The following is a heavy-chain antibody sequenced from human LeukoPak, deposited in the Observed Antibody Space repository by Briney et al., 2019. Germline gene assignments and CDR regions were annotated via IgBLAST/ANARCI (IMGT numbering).Heavy chain of an antibody. CDR3: ARERWGSARYYFDY. Sequence: SETLSLTCTVFGGSISSYYWSWIRQPPGKGLEWIGYIYYSGSTNYNPSLKSRVTISVDTSKNQFSLKLSSVTAAETAVYYCARERWGSARYYFDYWGQGTLVTVSS. CDR1: GGSISSYY. J-gene: IGHJ4*02. CDR2: IYYSGST. V-gene: IGHV4-59*01. D-gene: IGHD4-23*01.